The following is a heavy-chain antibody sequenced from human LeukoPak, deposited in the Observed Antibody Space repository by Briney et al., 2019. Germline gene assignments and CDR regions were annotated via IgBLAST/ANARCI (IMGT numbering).Heavy chain of an antibody. CDR1: GIAFSNSI. CDR3: ARDPNPYSSGRGSWFDP. V-gene: IGHV3-30*04. Sequence: PGGSLRLSCVASGIAFSNSIMHWVRQAPGKGLEWVSAMSYDGFSKYYADSMKGRLTISRDDSKNTVYLQMKSLRPEDTAVYYCARDPNPYSSGRGSWFDPWGQGTLVTVSS. D-gene: IGHD6-19*01. CDR2: MSYDGFSK. J-gene: IGHJ5*02.